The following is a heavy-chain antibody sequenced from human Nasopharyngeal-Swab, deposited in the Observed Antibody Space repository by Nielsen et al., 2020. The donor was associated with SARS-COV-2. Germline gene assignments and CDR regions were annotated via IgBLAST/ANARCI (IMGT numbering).Heavy chain of an antibody. V-gene: IGHV3-74*01. CDR1: GFTFSRYW. D-gene: IGHD1-26*01. J-gene: IGHJ4*02. CDR2: IDSDGSPT. Sequence: GESLKISCEASGFTFSRYWMHWVRQDPGTGLVWVSRIDSDGSPTNYADSAMGRFTISRDNARNTLYLQMNSLRDEDTAVYYCARSAYESGRNYYFDYWGQGTLVTVSS. CDR3: ARSAYESGRNYYFDY.